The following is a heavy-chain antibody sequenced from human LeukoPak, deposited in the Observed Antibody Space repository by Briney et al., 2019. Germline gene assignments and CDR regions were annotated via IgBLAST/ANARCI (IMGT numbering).Heavy chain of an antibody. CDR2: ISGGGGST. Sequence: GGSLRLSCAASGFTFSSYAMSWVRQAPGKGLEWVSGISGGGGSTYYAVSVKGRFTISRDNSKNTLYLQMNSLRAEDTAVYYCARGAEFYGSGSYFGYWGQGSLVTVSS. CDR1: GFTFSSYA. J-gene: IGHJ4*02. D-gene: IGHD3-10*01. CDR3: ARGAEFYGSGSYFGY. V-gene: IGHV3-23*01.